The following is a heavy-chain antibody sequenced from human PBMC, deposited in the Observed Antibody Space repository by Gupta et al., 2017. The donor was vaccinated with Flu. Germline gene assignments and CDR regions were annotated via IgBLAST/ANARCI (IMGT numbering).Heavy chain of an antibody. CDR2: IYSGGNT. V-gene: IGHV3-53*02. CDR3: ARGVGWFGELAS. D-gene: IGHD3-10*01. J-gene: IGHJ5*01. Sequence: EVQLMATGGGLIQPGGSLRLSCEVSGFTVGSNYLSWVRQAPGKGLDWVSTIYSGGNTFYADSVWGRFIISRDNSKNTLYLQMDNLRVEDTAVYYCARGVGWFGELASWGQGTLVTVSS. CDR1: GFTVGSNY.